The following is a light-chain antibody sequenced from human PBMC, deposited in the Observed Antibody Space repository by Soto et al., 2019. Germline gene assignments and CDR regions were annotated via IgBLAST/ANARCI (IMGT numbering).Light chain of an antibody. V-gene: IGKV3-20*01. J-gene: IGKJ4*01. CDR1: QSFSSY. Sequence: EIALTQSPGTLSLSPGERATLSCRASQSFSSYLAWYQQKPGQAPGLLIYGASSRATGIPDRFSGSGSGTDFTLTISRLEPEDFAVYFCQQYGSSPLTFGGGTKVEIK. CDR2: GAS. CDR3: QQYGSSPLT.